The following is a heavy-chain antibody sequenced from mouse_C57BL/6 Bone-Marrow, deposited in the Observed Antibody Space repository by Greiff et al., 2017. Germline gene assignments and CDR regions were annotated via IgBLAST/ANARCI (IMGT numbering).Heavy chain of an antibody. V-gene: IGHV3-6*01. CDR2: ISYDGSN. CDR3: ANYGSMDWYFDV. Sequence: EVQLQQSGPGLVKPSQSLSLTCSVTGYSITSGYYWNWIRQFPGNKLEWMGYISYDGSNNYNPSLKNRISITRDTSKNQFFLKLNSVTTEDTATYYCANYGSMDWYFDVWGTGTTVTVSS. D-gene: IGHD1-1*01. CDR1: GYSITSGYY. J-gene: IGHJ1*03.